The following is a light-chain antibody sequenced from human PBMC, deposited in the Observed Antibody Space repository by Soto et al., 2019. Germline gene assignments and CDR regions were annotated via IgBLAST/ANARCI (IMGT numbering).Light chain of an antibody. CDR1: QSVSSSY. CDR2: GAS. CDR3: QQYGSSPLFT. J-gene: IGKJ3*01. V-gene: IGKV3-20*01. Sequence: EIVLTQSPGTLSLSPGERASLSCRARQSVSSSYLAWYQQKPGQAPRLLIYGASSRATGIPDRFSGSGSGTDFTLTIRRLEPEDFAVYYCQQYGSSPLFTFGPGTKVDIK.